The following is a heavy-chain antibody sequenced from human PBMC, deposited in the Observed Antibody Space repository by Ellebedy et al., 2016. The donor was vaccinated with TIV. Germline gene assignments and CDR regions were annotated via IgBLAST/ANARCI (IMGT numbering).Heavy chain of an antibody. D-gene: IGHD5-18*01. CDR1: GFSFSSYA. Sequence: GESLKISCAASGFSFSSYAVSWVRQAPGKGLEWVSGIVGSGGSRYADSVKGRFTISRDNSKSTLDLQMSSLRAEDTAVYYCAKDRTPGDGYWVFDFWGQGTLVTVST. CDR2: IVGSGGSR. J-gene: IGHJ4*02. CDR3: AKDRTPGDGYWVFDF. V-gene: IGHV3-23*01.